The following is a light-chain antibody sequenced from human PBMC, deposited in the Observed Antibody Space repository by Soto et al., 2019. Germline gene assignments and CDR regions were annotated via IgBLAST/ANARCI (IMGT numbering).Light chain of an antibody. CDR3: SSYAGSNNLEV. Sequence: QPALTQPPSASGSPGQSVTISCTGTRSDVGDYNYVSWYQQHPGKAPKLIIYEVNKRPSGVPDRFSGSKSGNTASLSVSGLQADDEADYYCSSYAGSNNLEVFGGGTKLTVL. J-gene: IGLJ2*01. V-gene: IGLV2-8*01. CDR2: EVN. CDR1: RSDVGDYNY.